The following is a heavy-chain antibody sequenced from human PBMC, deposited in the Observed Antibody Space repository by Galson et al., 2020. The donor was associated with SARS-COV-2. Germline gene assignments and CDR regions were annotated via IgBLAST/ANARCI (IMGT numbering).Heavy chain of an antibody. CDR2: ISGSGGST. J-gene: IGHJ6*02. CDR3: AKEDGGIAVAGTGGYYGMDV. D-gene: IGHD6-19*01. CDR1: GFTFSSYA. V-gene: IGHV3-23*01. Sequence: GGSLRLSCAASGFTFSSYAMSWVRQAPGKGLEWVSAISGSGGSTYYADSVKGRFTISRDNSKNTLYLQMNSLRAEDTAVYYCAKEDGGIAVAGTGGYYGMDVWGQGTTVTVSS.